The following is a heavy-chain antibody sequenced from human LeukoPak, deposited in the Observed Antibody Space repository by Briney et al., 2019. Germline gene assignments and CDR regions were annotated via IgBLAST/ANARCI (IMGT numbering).Heavy chain of an antibody. J-gene: IGHJ4*02. D-gene: IGHD6-13*01. CDR1: GFSFSNYA. CDR3: ARDISAAAGVLGFDY. Sequence: HPGGSLRLSCAASGFSFSNYAMSWVRHAPGEGLGWVSAICGGGGTTYYTDSVKGRFTISRDNSKNTLYLQMNSLRAEDTAVYYCARDISAAAGVLGFDYWGQGTLVTVSS. CDR2: ICGGGGTT. V-gene: IGHV3-23*01.